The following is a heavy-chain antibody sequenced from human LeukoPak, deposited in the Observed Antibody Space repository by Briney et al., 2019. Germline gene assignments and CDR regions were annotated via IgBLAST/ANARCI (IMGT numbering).Heavy chain of an antibody. CDR1: GYSISSGYY. Sequence: SETLSLTCTVSGYSISSGYYWGWIRQPPGKGLEWIGSIYHSGSTYYNPSLKSRVTISVDTSKNQFSLKLSSVTAADTAVYYGAVQYGSGWYFLLDYWGQGTLVTVSS. CDR2: IYHSGST. V-gene: IGHV4-38-2*02. D-gene: IGHD6-19*01. J-gene: IGHJ4*02. CDR3: AVQYGSGWYFLLDY.